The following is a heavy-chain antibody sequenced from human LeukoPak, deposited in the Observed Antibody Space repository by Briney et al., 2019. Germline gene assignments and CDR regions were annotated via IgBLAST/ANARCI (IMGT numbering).Heavy chain of an antibody. J-gene: IGHJ3*02. CDR3: ARVLTTDGNDAFDI. V-gene: IGHV3-30*04. D-gene: IGHD4/OR15-4a*01. CDR1: GFTFSSYA. Sequence: PGGSLRLSCAASGFTFSSYAMHWVRQAPGKGLEWVAVISYDGSNKYYADSVKGRFTISRDNSKNTLYLQMNSLRAEDTAVYYCARVLTTDGNDAFDIWGQGTMVTVSS. CDR2: ISYDGSNK.